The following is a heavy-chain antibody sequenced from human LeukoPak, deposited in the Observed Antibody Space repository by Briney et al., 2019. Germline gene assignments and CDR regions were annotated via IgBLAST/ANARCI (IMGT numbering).Heavy chain of an antibody. J-gene: IGHJ4*02. CDR2: INHSGST. V-gene: IGHV4-34*01. CDR1: GGSFSGYY. D-gene: IGHD5-18*01. Sequence: SETLSLXCAVYGGSFSGYYWSWIRQPPGKGLEWIGEINHSGSTNYNPSLKSRVTISVDTSKNQFSLKLSSVTAADTAVYYCARAPYTAMVTHWGQGTLVTVSS. CDR3: ARAPYTAMVTH.